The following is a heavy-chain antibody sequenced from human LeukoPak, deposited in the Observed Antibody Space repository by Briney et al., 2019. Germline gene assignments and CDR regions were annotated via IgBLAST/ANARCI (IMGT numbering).Heavy chain of an antibody. CDR3: ARCGGWYLPTYYYYMDV. CDR2: IIPIFGTA. CDR1: GGTFSSYA. V-gene: IGHV1-69*13. J-gene: IGHJ6*03. Sequence: GASVKVSCKASGGTFSSYAISWVRQAPGQGLEWMGGIIPIFGTANYAQKFQGRVTITADESTSTAYMELRSLRSDDTAVYYCARCGGWYLPTYYYYMDVWGKGTTVTVSS. D-gene: IGHD6-19*01.